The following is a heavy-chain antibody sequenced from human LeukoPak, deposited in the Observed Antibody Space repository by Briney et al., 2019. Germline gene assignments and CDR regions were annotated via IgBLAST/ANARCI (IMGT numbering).Heavy chain of an antibody. CDR2: MNPNSGNT. Sequence: ASVKVSCKASGYTFTSYDINWVRQATGQGLEWMGWMNPNSGNTGYAQKFQGRVTMTRNTSISTAYMELSSLRSEDTAVYYCARGPRIAAQFRFDPWGQGTLVTVSS. V-gene: IGHV1-8*01. CDR1: GYTFTSYD. CDR3: ARGPRIAAQFRFDP. J-gene: IGHJ5*02. D-gene: IGHD6-13*01.